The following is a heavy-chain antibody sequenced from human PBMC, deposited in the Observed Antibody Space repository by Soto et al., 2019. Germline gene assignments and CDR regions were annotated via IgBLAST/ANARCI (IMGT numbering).Heavy chain of an antibody. Sequence: SLRLSCAASGFTFSSYAMSWVRQAPGKGLEWVSAINGSGGSTYYADSVKGRFTISRDSSKNTLYLQMNSLRAEDTAVYYWAKDRSSTSCYAFDYWGQGSLVTVSS. CDR1: GFTFSSYA. J-gene: IGHJ4*02. CDR3: AKDRSSTSCYAFDY. V-gene: IGHV3-23*01. CDR2: INGSGGST. D-gene: IGHD2-2*01.